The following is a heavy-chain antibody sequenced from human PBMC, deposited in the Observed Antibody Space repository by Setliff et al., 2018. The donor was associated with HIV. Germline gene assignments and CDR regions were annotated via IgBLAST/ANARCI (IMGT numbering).Heavy chain of an antibody. J-gene: IGHJ4*02. CDR2: IKSKSDGETT. D-gene: IGHD4-17*01. CDR3: ADYGPLWVI. Sequence: GGSLRLSCEASGFTFTDAWMNWVRQAPGKGLEWVGRIKSKSDGETTDYAAPVKGRFTISRHDSRETVYLQMNSLKSEDTAVYYCADYGPLWVIWGQGTSVTVSS. CDR1: GFTFTDAW. V-gene: IGHV3-15*01.